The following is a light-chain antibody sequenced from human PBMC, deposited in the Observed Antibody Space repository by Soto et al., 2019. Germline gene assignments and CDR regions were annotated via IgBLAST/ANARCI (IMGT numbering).Light chain of an antibody. J-gene: IGKJ2*01. CDR3: QQYISYPMYT. V-gene: IGKV1-5*01. Sequence: DIQMTQSPSSVSASVGDRVTITCRASQSISTWLAWYQQKPGKAPNLLIYDASSLESGVPSRFSGNGSGTEFTLTISSLQPGDFATYYCQQYISYPMYTFGQGTKVDIK. CDR2: DAS. CDR1: QSISTW.